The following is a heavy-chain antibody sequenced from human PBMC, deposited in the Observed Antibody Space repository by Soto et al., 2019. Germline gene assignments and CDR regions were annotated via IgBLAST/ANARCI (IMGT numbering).Heavy chain of an antibody. CDR3: ARDCVEPYARYYYGMDV. V-gene: IGHV4-31*03. J-gene: IGHJ6*02. D-gene: IGHD2-2*01. CDR1: GGSISSGGYY. Sequence: QVQLQESGPGLVKPSQTLSLTCTVSGGSISSGGYYWSWIRQHPGKGLEWIGYIYYSGSTYYNPSLKSRVTISVDTSKNQFSLKLSSVTAADTAVYYCARDCVEPYARYYYGMDVWGQGTTVTVSS. CDR2: IYYSGST.